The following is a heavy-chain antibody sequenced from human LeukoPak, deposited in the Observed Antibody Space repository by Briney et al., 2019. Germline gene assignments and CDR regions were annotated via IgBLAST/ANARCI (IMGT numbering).Heavy chain of an antibody. D-gene: IGHD4-17*01. V-gene: IGHV3-23*01. J-gene: IGHJ4*02. CDR2: ISGSGGST. Sequence: GGSLRLSCAASGFTFDDYAMHWVRQAPGKGLEWVSAISGSGGSTYYADSVKGRFTISRDNSKNTLYLQMNSLRAEDTAVYYCAKAYGDYAVYWGQGTLVTVSS. CDR3: AKAYGDYAVY. CDR1: GFTFDDYA.